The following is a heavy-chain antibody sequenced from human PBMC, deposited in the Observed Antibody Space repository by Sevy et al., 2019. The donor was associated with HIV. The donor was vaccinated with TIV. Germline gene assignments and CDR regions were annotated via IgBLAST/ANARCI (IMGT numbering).Heavy chain of an antibody. V-gene: IGHV3-21*01. Sequence: GGSLRLSCAASGFTFSRSSMNWVRLAPGKGLEWLSSISYSGSHIYYADSLRGRFSISRDNPKSSLYLQMNSLRAEDTAVYYCARGVGANAQFDYWGRGTLVTVSS. CDR1: GFTFSRSS. CDR2: ISYSGSHI. J-gene: IGHJ4*02. D-gene: IGHD2-8*01. CDR3: ARGVGANAQFDY.